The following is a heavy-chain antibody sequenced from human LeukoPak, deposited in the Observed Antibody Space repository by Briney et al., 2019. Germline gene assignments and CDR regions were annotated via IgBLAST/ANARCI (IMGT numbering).Heavy chain of an antibody. CDR2: ISAYNGDT. CDR3: AVRNRSSWSPFDF. D-gene: IGHD6-13*01. CDR1: GGTFSSYA. J-gene: IGHJ4*02. Sequence: ASVKVSCKASGGTFSSYAISWVRQAPGQGLEWMGWISAYNGDTNYAQKLQGRVTMTTGTSTSTAYMELRTLRSDDTAVYYCAVRNRSSWSPFDFWGQGTLVSVSS. V-gene: IGHV1-18*01.